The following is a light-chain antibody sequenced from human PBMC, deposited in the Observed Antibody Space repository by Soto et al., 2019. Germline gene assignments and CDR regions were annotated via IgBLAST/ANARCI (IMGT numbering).Light chain of an antibody. CDR1: HDISNY. Sequence: DIQMTQSPSSLSASVGDRVTITCQASHDISNYLNWYQQRPGKAPTLLIYDAYNLQTGVQSRFSGSGSGTDFTLTIRSLQPEDFATYYCKQSYSTPRTVGQGTKVDIK. CDR3: KQSYSTPRT. V-gene: IGKV1-39*01. CDR2: DAY. J-gene: IGKJ1*01.